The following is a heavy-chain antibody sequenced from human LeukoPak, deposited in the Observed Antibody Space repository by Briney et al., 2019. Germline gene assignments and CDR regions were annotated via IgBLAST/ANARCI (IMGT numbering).Heavy chain of an antibody. V-gene: IGHV4-30-4*08. CDR3: ARAGINNWFDP. J-gene: IGHJ5*02. CDR1: GGSISSGDYY. CDR2: IYYSGST. Sequence: PSETLPLTCTVSGGSISSGDYYWSWIRQPPGKGLEWIGYIYYSGSTYYNPSLKSRVTISVDTSKNQFSLKLSSVTAADTAVYYCARAGINNWFDPWGQGTLVTVSS. D-gene: IGHD6-13*01.